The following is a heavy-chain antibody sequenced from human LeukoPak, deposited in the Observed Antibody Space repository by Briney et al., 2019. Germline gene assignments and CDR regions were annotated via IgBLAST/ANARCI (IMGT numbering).Heavy chain of an antibody. CDR3: ARDGHGDGFLTGYSYFGMDV. V-gene: IGHV3-21*01. Sequence: GGTLRLSCVASAFSLRSYSKNRVRKAPGKGQDRVSSITINSNFIYYADSVKGRFTISRDNAKNSLYLQMNSLRAEDTAVYFCARDGHGDGFLTGYSYFGMDVWGQGTTVTVSS. D-gene: IGHD3-9*01. CDR2: ITINSNFI. J-gene: IGHJ6*02. CDR1: AFSLRSYS.